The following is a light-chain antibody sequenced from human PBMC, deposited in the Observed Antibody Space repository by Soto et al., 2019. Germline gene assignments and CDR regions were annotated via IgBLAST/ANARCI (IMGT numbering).Light chain of an antibody. CDR2: GTS. J-gene: IGKJ1*01. CDR1: QTISSSY. V-gene: IGKV3-20*01. CDR3: QQYGSWT. Sequence: EIVLTQSPGTLSVSPGERATLSCRASQTISSSYLAWYRQKPGQAPRVLIYGTSIRATGIPDRFSGSGSGTDFTLTISRLEQEDSAIYYCQQYGSWTFGQGTKVEIK.